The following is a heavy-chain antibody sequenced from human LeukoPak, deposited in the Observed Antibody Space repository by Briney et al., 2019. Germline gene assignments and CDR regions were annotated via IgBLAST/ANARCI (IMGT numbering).Heavy chain of an antibody. CDR1: GYTFTSYA. CDR3: ARDAAAYYYYYMDV. Sequence: ASVKVSCKASGYTFTSYAMNWVRQAPGQGLEWMGWINPNSGGTNYAQKFQGRVTMTRDTSISTAYMELSRLRSDDTAVYYCARDAAAYYYYYMDVWGKGTTVTVSS. V-gene: IGHV1-2*02. CDR2: INPNSGGT. D-gene: IGHD6-25*01. J-gene: IGHJ6*03.